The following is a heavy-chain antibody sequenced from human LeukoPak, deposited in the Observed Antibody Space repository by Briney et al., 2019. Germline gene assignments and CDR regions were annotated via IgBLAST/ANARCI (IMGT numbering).Heavy chain of an antibody. CDR2: MSGYCGDT. Sequence: PGGPLRLLCAASGFTFSSYAMIGLPQAPAKALEGVSTMSGYCGDTHYAHSVRARFTISRASSKNTLFMQMNSLRAEDTAVYYCGKSGSRDWDYFEYWGQGTLVTASS. J-gene: IGHJ4*02. D-gene: IGHD6-19*01. CDR1: GFTFSSYA. CDR3: GKSGSRDWDYFEY. V-gene: IGHV3-23*01.